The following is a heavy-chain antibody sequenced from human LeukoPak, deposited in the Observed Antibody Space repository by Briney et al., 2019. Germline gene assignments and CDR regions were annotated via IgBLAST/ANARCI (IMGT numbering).Heavy chain of an antibody. V-gene: IGHV3-21*01. J-gene: IGHJ3*02. CDR1: GFTFSSYS. CDR3: ARDRDIVVVPAARNAFDI. Sequence: GGSLRLSCAASGFTFSSYSMNWVRQAPGKGLEWVSSINSSSSYIYYADSVKGRFTISRDNAKNSLYLQMNSLRAEDTAVYYCARDRDIVVVPAARNAFDIWGQGTMVTVSS. D-gene: IGHD2-2*01. CDR2: INSSSSYI.